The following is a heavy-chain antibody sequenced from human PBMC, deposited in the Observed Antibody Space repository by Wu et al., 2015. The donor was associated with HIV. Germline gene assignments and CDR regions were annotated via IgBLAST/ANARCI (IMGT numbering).Heavy chain of an antibody. J-gene: IGHJ3*02. CDR2: IFSNGNT. CDR1: DSLTSGDYY. Sequence: QVQLQESGPGLVKPSQTLSLTCSLSDSLTSGDYYWTWIRQSPGKGLEWIGYIFSNGNTKYSPSLQSRVTISLDTSNNRFSLKLTSVTAADTGMYYCAREAWNSLGWLGFDIWGQRDNGHRLF. D-gene: IGHD1-7*01. CDR3: AREAWNSLGWLGFDI. V-gene: IGHV4-30-4*08.